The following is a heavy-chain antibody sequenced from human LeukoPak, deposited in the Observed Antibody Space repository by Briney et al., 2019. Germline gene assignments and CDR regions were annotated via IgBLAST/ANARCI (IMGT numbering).Heavy chain of an antibody. CDR2: IYPGDSET. D-gene: IGHD3-3*01. J-gene: IGHJ5*02. V-gene: IGHV5-51*01. CDR3: ARGITIFGVVYSFDP. CDR1: GYRFTSYW. Sequence: GESLKISCKGSGYRFTSYWIGWVRQMPGKGLEWVGIIYPGDSETTYSPPFQGQVTISVDKSISTAYLQWSSLKASDTAMYYCARGITIFGVVYSFDPWGQGTLVTVSS.